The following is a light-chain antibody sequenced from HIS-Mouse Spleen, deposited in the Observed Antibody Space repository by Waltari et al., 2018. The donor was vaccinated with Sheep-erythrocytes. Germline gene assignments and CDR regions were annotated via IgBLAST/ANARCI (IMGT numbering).Light chain of an antibody. V-gene: IGLV1-44*01. Sequence: QSVLTQPPSASGTPGQRVPIPCPGTSSNLGSNTVTGYQQLPGTAPKLLIHSNNQRPSGVPDRFSGSKSGTSASLAISGLQSEDEADYYCAAWDDSLNGYVFGTGTKVTVL. CDR1: SSNLGSNT. CDR3: AAWDDSLNGYV. J-gene: IGLJ1*01. CDR2: SNN.